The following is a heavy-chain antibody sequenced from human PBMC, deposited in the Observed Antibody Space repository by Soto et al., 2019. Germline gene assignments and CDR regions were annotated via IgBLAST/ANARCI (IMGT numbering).Heavy chain of an antibody. Sequence: PSETLSLTCAVYGGSFSGYYWSWIRQPPGKGLEWIGEINHSGSTNYNPSLKSRVTISVDTSKNQFSLKLSSVTAADTAVYYCARSGAEENYYYYGMDVWGQGTTVTVS. CDR1: GGSFSGYY. V-gene: IGHV4-34*01. J-gene: IGHJ6*02. D-gene: IGHD1-26*01. CDR2: INHSGST. CDR3: ARSGAEENYYYYGMDV.